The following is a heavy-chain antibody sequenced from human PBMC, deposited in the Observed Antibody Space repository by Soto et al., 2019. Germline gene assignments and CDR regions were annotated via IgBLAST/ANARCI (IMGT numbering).Heavy chain of an antibody. J-gene: IGHJ4*02. Sequence: QVQLVESGGGVVQPGTSLRLSCAVSGFTIRAYTMHWVRQAPGEGLEWVAVLASDEASKYYADSVKGRYTISRDTSPNTLYLQSHSLRDQNTAVYYCMRSVVKGSGSVPRLFDHWGQGTLVTVSS. CDR1: GFTIRAYT. CDR3: MRSVVKGSGSVPRLFDH. D-gene: IGHD3-10*01. CDR2: LASDEASK. V-gene: IGHV3-30-3*01.